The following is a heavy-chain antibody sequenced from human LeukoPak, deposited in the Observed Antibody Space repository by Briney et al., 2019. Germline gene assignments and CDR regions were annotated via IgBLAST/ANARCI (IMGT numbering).Heavy chain of an antibody. J-gene: IGHJ4*02. V-gene: IGHV4-59*01. CDR3: ARGGDYGDLRYFDY. CDR1: HGSISSYY. CDR2: IYYRGST. Sequence: SETLSLTCTVSHGSISSYYWSWIRQPPGKGLEWIGYIYYRGSTNYNPSLKSRVTFSVDTSKNQFSLKLNSVTAADTAVYYCARGGDYGDLRYFDYWGQGTLVTVSS. D-gene: IGHD4-17*01.